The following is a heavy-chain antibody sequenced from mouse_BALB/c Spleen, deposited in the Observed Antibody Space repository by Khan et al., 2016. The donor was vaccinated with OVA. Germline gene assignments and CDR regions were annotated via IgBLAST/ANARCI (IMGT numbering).Heavy chain of an antibody. V-gene: IGHV1-20*02. Sequence: IQLVQSGPELVRPGASVKISCKASGYSFTGYFMNWVMQSHGKSLEWIGRINPYIGETFYNQRFKDKATLTVDESSSTAHMELRSLASEDSAVYYCTRSDRSDFDYWGQGTTLTVSS. CDR2: INPYIGET. CDR1: GYSFTGYF. CDR3: TRSDRSDFDY. J-gene: IGHJ2*01. D-gene: IGHD1-1*01.